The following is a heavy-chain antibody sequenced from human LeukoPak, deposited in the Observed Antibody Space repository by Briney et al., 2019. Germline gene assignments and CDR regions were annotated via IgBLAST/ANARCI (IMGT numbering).Heavy chain of an antibody. CDR2: IYYSGST. J-gene: IGHJ5*02. CDR1: GGSISSYY. CDR3: ARYPYGDYGDNWFDP. V-gene: IGHV4-59*01. D-gene: IGHD4-17*01. Sequence: TSETLSLTCTVSGGSISSYYWSWIRQPPGKGLEWIGYIYYSGSTNYSPSLKSRVTISVDTSKNQFSLKLSSVTAADTAVYYCARYPYGDYGDNWFDPWGQGTLVTVSS.